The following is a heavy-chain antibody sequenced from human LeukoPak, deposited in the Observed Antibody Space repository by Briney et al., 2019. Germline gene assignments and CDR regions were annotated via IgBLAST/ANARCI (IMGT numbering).Heavy chain of an antibody. Sequence: PSETLSLTCAVYGGSFSGYYWSWIRQPPGKGLEWIGEINHSGSTNYNPSLKSRVTISVDTSKNQFSLKLSSLTAADTAVYYCAGRPWNYDSSGYLEGWNYYMDVWGKGTTVTISS. CDR3: AGRPWNYDSSGYLEGWNYYMDV. CDR2: INHSGST. CDR1: GGSFSGYY. J-gene: IGHJ6*03. V-gene: IGHV4-34*01. D-gene: IGHD3-22*01.